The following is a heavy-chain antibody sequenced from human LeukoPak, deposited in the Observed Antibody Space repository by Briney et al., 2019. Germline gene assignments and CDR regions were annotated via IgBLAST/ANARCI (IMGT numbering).Heavy chain of an antibody. J-gene: IGHJ4*02. D-gene: IGHD3-10*01. CDR1: GGAFSDHI. V-gene: IGHV1-2*02. Sequence: ASVKVSCKASGGAFSDHIIFWVRQAPGQGLEWMGWIHPRRGDTNYAQKFQGRVTMTRDTSISTAYLDLSSLRSDDTAVYYCARDGDYGTGSYYRGCIDSWGQGTPVTVSP. CDR2: IHPRRGDT. CDR3: ARDGDYGTGSYYRGCIDS.